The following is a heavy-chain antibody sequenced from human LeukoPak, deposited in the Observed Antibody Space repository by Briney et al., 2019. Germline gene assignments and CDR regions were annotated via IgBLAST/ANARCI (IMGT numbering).Heavy chain of an antibody. V-gene: IGHV3-30-3*01. CDR1: GFIFSSYA. CDR3: ARCRDYDFWSGSAVDY. CDR2: ISYDGTHT. D-gene: IGHD3-3*01. J-gene: IGHJ4*02. Sequence: GGSLRLSCAASGFIFSSYAIHWVRQAPGKGLEWVAVISYDGTHTDYADSVKGRFTISRDNSKNALYLQMNSLRAEDTAVYYCARCRDYDFWSGSAVDYWGQGTLVTVSS.